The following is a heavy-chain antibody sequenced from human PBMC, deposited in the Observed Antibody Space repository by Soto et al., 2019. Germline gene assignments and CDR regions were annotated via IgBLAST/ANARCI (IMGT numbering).Heavy chain of an antibody. CDR2: IYYSGST. V-gene: IGHV4-39*07. CDR1: GGSIISSSYY. D-gene: IGHD3-22*01. Sequence: PSETLSLTCTFSGGSIISSSYYWGWIRQPPGKGLEWIGSIYYSGSTNYNPSLKSRVTISVDTSKNQFSLKLSSVTAADTAVYYCARGKDYYDSSGYLNFDYWGQGTLVTVSS. J-gene: IGHJ4*02. CDR3: ARGKDYYDSSGYLNFDY.